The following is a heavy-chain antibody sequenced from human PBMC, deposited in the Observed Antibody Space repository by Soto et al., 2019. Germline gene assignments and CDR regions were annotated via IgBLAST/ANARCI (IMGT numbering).Heavy chain of an antibody. CDR2: INPDNGDT. CDR3: ARDVSVNYYDRTFYYYAMDV. V-gene: IGHV1-2*02. CDR1: GYTFSGNF. D-gene: IGHD3-16*01. Sequence: QVQLVQSGAEVKEPGASVKVSCKPSGYTFSGNFFHWVRQAPGQGLEWMGWINPDNGDTNYAQKFQDRVTMTRDTSISTAYMDLRRLRSDDTAVYYCARDVSVNYYDRTFYYYAMDVWGQGTTVTVSS. J-gene: IGHJ6*02.